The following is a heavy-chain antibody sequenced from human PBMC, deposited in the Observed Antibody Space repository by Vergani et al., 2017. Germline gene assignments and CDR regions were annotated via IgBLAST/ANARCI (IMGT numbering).Heavy chain of an antibody. Sequence: QLQLQESGPGLVKPSETLSLTCTVSGGSISSSSYYWGWIRQPPGKGLEWIGSIYYSGRTDYNPSLESRVTISVDTSKNTFSLKLSSVTAADTAVYYCARAVSSRGHTDYWGQGTLVTVSS. D-gene: IGHD2-21*01. V-gene: IGHV4-39*07. CDR1: GGSISSSSYY. CDR2: IYYSGRT. CDR3: ARAVSSRGHTDY. J-gene: IGHJ4*02.